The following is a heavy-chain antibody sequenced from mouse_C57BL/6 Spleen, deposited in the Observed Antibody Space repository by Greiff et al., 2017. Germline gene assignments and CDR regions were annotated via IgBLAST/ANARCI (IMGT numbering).Heavy chain of an antibody. D-gene: IGHD1-1*02. Sequence: DVHLVESGGGLVKPGGSLKLSCAASGFTFSDYGMHWVRQAPEKGLEWVAYISSGSGTNYYADTVKGRFTIARDNAKNTLFLHRTSLRAEDTAMYYCARTRTGDFGYWGQGTTVTVSS. CDR2: ISSGSGTN. CDR3: ARTRTGDFGY. V-gene: IGHV5-17*01. CDR1: GFTFSDYG. J-gene: IGHJ2*01.